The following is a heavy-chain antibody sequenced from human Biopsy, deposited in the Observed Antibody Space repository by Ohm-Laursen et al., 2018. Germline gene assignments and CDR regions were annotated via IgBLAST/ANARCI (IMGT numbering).Heavy chain of an antibody. V-gene: IGHV1-24*01. J-gene: IGHJ4*02. CDR1: GYTLNELS. CDR2: FAPENGKT. CDR3: AADINVWNVNY. Sequence: VASVKVSCKVSGYTLNELSMHWVRQVPGKGLEWMGGFAPENGKTVYAQNFQARVSLTEDASTGTAYMELRSLRSEDTAVYYCAADINVWNVNYWGQGTQVTVSS. D-gene: IGHD1-1*01.